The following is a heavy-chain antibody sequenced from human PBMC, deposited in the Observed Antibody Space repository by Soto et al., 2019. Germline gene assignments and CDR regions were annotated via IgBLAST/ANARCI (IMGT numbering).Heavy chain of an antibody. CDR2: IAYDGSNE. CDR1: GFTFSDYG. D-gene: IGHD4-17*01. Sequence: QVQLAESGGGEVQPGRSLRLSCAASGFTFSDYGIHWVRQAPGKGLEWVAVIAYDGSNEYYADSVKGRFTISRDNSKNTVYLQMSSLRAEDTAFYYCAKDKNGDFTFDYWGQGTLVTVSS. V-gene: IGHV3-30*18. CDR3: AKDKNGDFTFDY. J-gene: IGHJ4*02.